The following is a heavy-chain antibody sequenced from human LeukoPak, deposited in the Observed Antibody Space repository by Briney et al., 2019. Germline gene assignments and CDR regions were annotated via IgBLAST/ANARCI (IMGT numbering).Heavy chain of an antibody. CDR1: GGSIRNYY. J-gene: IGHJ3*02. D-gene: IGHD6-13*01. V-gene: IGHV4-59*01. CDR2: IHYTGST. Sequence: PSETLSLTCTVSGGSIRNYYWSWIRQPPGRGLEWVGFIHYTGSTNYNPSLKSRFTIAVDTSKNKFSLKLTSVTAADTAVYYCARVEGYSSTWSPFDIWGQGTMVTVSS. CDR3: ARVEGYSSTWSPFDI.